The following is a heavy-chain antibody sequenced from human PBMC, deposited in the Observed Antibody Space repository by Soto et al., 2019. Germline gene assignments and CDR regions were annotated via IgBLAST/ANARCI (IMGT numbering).Heavy chain of an antibody. V-gene: IGHV3-9*01. D-gene: IGHD1-26*01. J-gene: IGHJ1*01. CDR3: VKDESIDWYSGHFRH. Sequence: EVQLEESGGGLVQPGRSLRLSCAASGFTFDDYAMHWVRQVPGKGLEWVPGSNWNSGSIDYGDSVKGRFAISSDNVKNSPHLQTNSLSGEDTAGSYCVKDESIDWYSGHFRHWGQGTLVTFSS. CDR2: SNWNSGSI. CDR1: GFTFDDYA.